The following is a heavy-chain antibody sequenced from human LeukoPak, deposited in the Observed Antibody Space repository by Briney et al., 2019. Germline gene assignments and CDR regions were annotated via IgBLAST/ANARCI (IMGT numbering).Heavy chain of an antibody. CDR3: ARDNLNYASLKYPDY. CDR2: ISSSSSSI. Sequence: PGGSLRLSCAASGFTFSDYGMNWVRQAPGKGLEWISYISSSSSSIYYADSVKGRFTISRDNADNSVYLQMDSLRAEDTAVYYCARDNLNYASLKYPDYWGQGILVTVTS. CDR1: GFTFSDYG. V-gene: IGHV3-48*04. D-gene: IGHD1-7*01. J-gene: IGHJ4*02.